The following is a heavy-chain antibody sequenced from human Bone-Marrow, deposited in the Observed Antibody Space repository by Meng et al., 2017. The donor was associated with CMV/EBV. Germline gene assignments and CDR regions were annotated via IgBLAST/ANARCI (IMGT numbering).Heavy chain of an antibody. CDR2: ISGSGGST. D-gene: IGHD2-2*02. CDR1: GFTFSSYA. Sequence: GGSLRLSCAASGFTFSSYAMSWVRQAPGKGLEWVSAISGSGGSTYYADSVKGRFTISRDNAKNSLYLQMNSLRAEDTAVYYCARVAQLLYPLLLDYWGQGTLVTVSS. J-gene: IGHJ4*02. CDR3: ARVAQLLYPLLLDY. V-gene: IGHV3-23*01.